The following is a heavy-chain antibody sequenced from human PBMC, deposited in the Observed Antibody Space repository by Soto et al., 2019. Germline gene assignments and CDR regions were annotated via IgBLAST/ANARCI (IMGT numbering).Heavy chain of an antibody. CDR2: IYYSGST. J-gene: IGHJ4*02. D-gene: IGHD1-26*01. CDR3: ARAGLGDGSDY. V-gene: IGHV4-39*01. CDR1: GGSISSSSYY. Sequence: SETLSLTCSVSGGSISSSSYYWGWIRQPPGKGLEWIGSIYYSGSTYYNPSLKSRVTISVDTSKDQFSLKLSSVTAADAAVYYCARAGLGDGSDYWGQGTLVTVS.